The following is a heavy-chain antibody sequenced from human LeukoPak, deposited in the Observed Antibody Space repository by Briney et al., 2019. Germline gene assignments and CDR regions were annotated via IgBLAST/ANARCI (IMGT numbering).Heavy chain of an antibody. CDR3: ARVDSGSYSYFDY. Sequence: ASVKVSCKASGYTFISYFMYWVRQAAGQGLEWMEIINPSGGTTTYAQKFQGRVTMTRDTSTSTVYRELSSLRSEDTAVDYCARVDSGSYSYFDYWGQGTLVTVSS. V-gene: IGHV1-46*01. D-gene: IGHD1-26*01. CDR2: INPSGGTT. CDR1: GYTFISYF. J-gene: IGHJ4*02.